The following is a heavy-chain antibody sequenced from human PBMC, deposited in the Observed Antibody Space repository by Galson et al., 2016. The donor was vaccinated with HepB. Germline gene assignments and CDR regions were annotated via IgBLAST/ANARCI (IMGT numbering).Heavy chain of an antibody. J-gene: IGHJ4*02. CDR2: IIPIFDTT. CDR1: GGTFSSYG. D-gene: IGHD6-13*01. V-gene: IGHV1-69*13. Sequence: SVKVSCKASGGTFSSYGFSWVRQAPGQGLEWMGGIIPIFDTTNYAQKFQGRVTITADESTSTAYMELSTLRSEDTAVYFCSRGIQAAGTIWGIKYYCDYWGQGTLVTVSS. CDR3: SRGIQAAGTIWGIKYYCDY.